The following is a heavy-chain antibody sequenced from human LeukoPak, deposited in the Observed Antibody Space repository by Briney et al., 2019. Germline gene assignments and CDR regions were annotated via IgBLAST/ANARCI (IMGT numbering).Heavy chain of an antibody. J-gene: IGHJ4*02. D-gene: IGHD1-20*01. Sequence: PGGSLRLSCAASGFSFSSYYMYWVRQAPEKRLLWVSRIKTDGSSTAYADSVKGPFTTSRDNAKNTMYLQMNSLRAEETAVYYCVAYNWNYPDYWGQGTLVTVSS. CDR1: GFSFSSYY. CDR3: VAYNWNYPDY. CDR2: IKTDGSST. V-gene: IGHV3-74*01.